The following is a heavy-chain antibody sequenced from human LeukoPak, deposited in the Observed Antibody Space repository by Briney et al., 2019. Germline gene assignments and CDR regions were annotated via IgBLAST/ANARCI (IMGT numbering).Heavy chain of an antibody. D-gene: IGHD7-27*01. CDR1: GFTFSNNG. CDR3: ATNPHSGNWG. CDR2: ISGGSDII. J-gene: IGHJ3*01. Sequence: GGSLRLSCAASGFTFSNNGMNWVRQAPGKGPECLSYISGGSDIIYYADSVKGRFIISRDNAKSSLYLQMNSLRDEDTAVYYCATNPHSGNWGWGRGTMVTVSS. V-gene: IGHV3-48*02.